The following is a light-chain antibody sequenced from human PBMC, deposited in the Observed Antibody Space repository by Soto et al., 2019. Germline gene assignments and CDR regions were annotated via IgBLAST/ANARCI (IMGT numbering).Light chain of an antibody. Sequence: EFVLTQSPGTLSLSPGERATLSCRASQGVSYSYLAWYQQIPGQAPRLLIYEASSRATGIPDRFSGSGSATDFTLTTSGLEPEDFAVYYCKQYGSSLTLGGGTKVDTK. CDR3: KQYGSSLT. V-gene: IGKV3-20*01. J-gene: IGKJ4*01. CDR2: EAS. CDR1: QGVSYSY.